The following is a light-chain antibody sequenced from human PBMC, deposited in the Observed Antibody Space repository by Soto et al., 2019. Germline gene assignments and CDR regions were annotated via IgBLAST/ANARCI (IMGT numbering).Light chain of an antibody. J-gene: IGLJ1*01. Sequence: QSALTQPASVSGSPGQSSTISCTGTSSDVGGYNYVSWYQQHPGKAPKLMIYEVSNRPSGVSNRFSGSKSGNTASLTIPGLQAEDEADYYCSSFTSGSTLFGTGTKVTVL. CDR2: EVS. CDR3: SSFTSGSTL. CDR1: SSDVGGYNY. V-gene: IGLV2-14*01.